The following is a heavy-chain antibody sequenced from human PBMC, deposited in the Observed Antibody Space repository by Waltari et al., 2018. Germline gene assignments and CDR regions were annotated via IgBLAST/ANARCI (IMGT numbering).Heavy chain of an antibody. D-gene: IGHD1-26*01. J-gene: IGHJ4*02. V-gene: IGHV3-9*03. Sequence: EVQLVESGGGLVQPGRSLRLSCAASGFTFDDYAMHWVRQAPGKGLEWVSGISWNSGSIGYADSVKGRFTISRDNAKNSLYLQMNSLRAEDMALYYCAKDVDRRATYFDYWGQGTLVTVSS. CDR3: AKDVDRRATYFDY. CDR2: ISWNSGSI. CDR1: GFTFDDYA.